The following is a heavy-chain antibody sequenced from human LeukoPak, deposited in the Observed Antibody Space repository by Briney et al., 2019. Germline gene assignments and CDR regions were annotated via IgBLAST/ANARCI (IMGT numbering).Heavy chain of an antibody. CDR2: NYIRGAT. J-gene: IGHJ4*02. Sequence: GGSLRLSCAACGFSVSNNYMSWVRQAPGKGLEGASVNYIRGATYYADPVKGRFTISRNNSKNTLYLQMNSLRVEDTAVYYCAARNYWGQGTLVTVSS. CDR3: AARNY. CDR1: GFSVSNNY. V-gene: IGHV3-53*01. D-gene: IGHD1-14*01.